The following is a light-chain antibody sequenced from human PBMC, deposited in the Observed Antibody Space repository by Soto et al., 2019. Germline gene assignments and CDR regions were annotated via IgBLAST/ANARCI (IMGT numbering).Light chain of an antibody. CDR3: ATWDDRLNGPV. V-gene: IGLV1-44*01. CDR1: SSNIGSNT. J-gene: IGLJ2*01. CDR2: SNN. Sequence: QAVVTQPPSTSGTPGQRVTISCSGSSSNIGSNTVNWYQQFPGTAPKLLIYSNNQRPSGVPDRFSGSKSGTSASLAISGLQSEDEADYYCATWDDRLNGPVFGGGTKLTVL.